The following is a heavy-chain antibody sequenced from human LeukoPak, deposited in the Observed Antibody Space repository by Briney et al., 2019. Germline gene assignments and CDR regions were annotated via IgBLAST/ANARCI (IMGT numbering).Heavy chain of an antibody. CDR3: ARVATDYYGSGSYSGFDY. J-gene: IGHJ4*02. CDR1: GYTFTSYG. V-gene: IGHV1-18*01. CDR2: ISAYNGNT. Sequence: ASVKVSCKASGYTFTSYGISLVRQAPGQGLEWMGWISAYNGNTNYAQNLQGRVTMTTDTSTSTAYMELRSLRSDDTAVYYCARVATDYYGSGSYSGFDYWGQGTLVTVSS. D-gene: IGHD3-10*01.